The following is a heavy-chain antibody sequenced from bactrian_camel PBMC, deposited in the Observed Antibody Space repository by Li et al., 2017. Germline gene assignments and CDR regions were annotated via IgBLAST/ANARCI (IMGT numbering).Heavy chain of an antibody. V-gene: IGHV3S54*01. Sequence: HVQLVESGGGLVQPGGSLRVSCVASADIYSALCMTWFREAPGKKREGVAAIFSGGPYTYYADWVKGRFTMSQDADKNTLYLQMNSLKPDDTAVYYCAATGQMLSVAGCRTQGTQVTVS. CDR2: IFSGGPYT. J-gene: IGHJ4*01. D-gene: IGHD1*01. CDR1: ADIYSALC.